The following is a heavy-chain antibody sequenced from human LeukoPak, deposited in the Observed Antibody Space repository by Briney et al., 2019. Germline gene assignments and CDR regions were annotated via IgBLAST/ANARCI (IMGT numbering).Heavy chain of an antibody. D-gene: IGHD4/OR15-4a*01. CDR3: SKGRTNDYGEPYTFDI. CDR1: GFTFQNCG. J-gene: IGHJ3*02. V-gene: IGHV3-33*03. Sequence: GGSLRLSCAASGFTFQNCGMHWARHVPGKGLEWGAVIWNDGRNEHYADSVKGRFTTSRDNSKNTLYLQMNSLRAEDTAVYYCSKGRTNDYGEPYTFDIWGQGTMVIVSS. CDR2: IWNDGRNE.